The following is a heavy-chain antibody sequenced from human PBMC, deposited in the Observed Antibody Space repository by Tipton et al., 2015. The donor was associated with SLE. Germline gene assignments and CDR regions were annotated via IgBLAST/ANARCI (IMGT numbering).Heavy chain of an antibody. CDR2: TNPSGNT. CDR3: ARVDRGPRYFDL. Sequence: TLSLTCAVYGGSFSGYSWSWIRQPPGKGLEWIGQTNPSGNTNYNPSLKSRVTISVDTSNNQLSLKLTSVTAADTAVYYCARVDRGPRYFDLWGRGTLVTVSS. D-gene: IGHD1-26*01. CDR1: GGSFSGYS. J-gene: IGHJ2*01. V-gene: IGHV4-34*01.